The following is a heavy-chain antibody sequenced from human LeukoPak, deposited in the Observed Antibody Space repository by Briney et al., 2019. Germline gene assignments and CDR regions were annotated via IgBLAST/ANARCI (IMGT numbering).Heavy chain of an antibody. V-gene: IGHV3-48*03. CDR1: GFTFIKYQ. CDR2: ISSSGSTI. CDR3: PRDSSGLYYLES. J-gene: IGHJ4*01. D-gene: IGHD6-19*01. Sequence: GWALRLSFPASGFTFIKYQLHWVRQARWRGVEWVSYISSSGSTIYFVGSLRDRFTISIDNAKNSLYLHMNRLTDEHAHGYYFPRDSSGLYYLESWG.